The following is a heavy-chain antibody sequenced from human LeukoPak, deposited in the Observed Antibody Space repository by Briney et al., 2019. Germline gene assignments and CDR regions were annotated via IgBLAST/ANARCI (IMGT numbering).Heavy chain of an antibody. CDR1: GYTFTSYG. D-gene: IGHD3-10*01. V-gene: IGHV1-18*01. Sequence: ASVKVSCKASGYTFTSYGISWVRQAPGDGLEWMGWISAYNGNTNYAQKLQSRVTMTTDTSTSTAYMELRSLRSDDTAVYYCAREFGDETSPVWFDPWGQGTLVTVSS. CDR2: ISAYNGNT. CDR3: AREFGDETSPVWFDP. J-gene: IGHJ5*02.